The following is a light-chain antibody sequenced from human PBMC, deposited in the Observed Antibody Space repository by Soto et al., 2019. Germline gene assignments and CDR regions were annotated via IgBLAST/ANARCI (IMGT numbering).Light chain of an antibody. V-gene: IGLV1-40*01. CDR2: GNS. CDR3: QSYDSSLVV. J-gene: IGLJ2*01. Sequence: QPVLTQPPSVSGAPGQRVTISCTGSSSNIGAGYDVHWYQQLPGTAPKLLIYGNSNRPSGVPDRFSGSKSGPSASLAITGLQAEDEADYYCQSYDSSLVVFGGGTKLTVL. CDR1: SSNIGAGYD.